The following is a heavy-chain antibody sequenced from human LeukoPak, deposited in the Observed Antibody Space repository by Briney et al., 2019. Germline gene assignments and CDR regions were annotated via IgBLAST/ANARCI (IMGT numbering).Heavy chain of an antibody. V-gene: IGHV3-15*01. CDR2: IKSKTDGGTT. CDR1: GFTFSNAW. Sequence: GGSLRLSCAASGFTFSNAWMSWVRQAPGKGQEWVGRIKSKTDGGTTDYAAPVKGRFTISRDDSKNTLYLQMNSLKTEDTAVYYCTSRITMVRGATFDYWGQGTLVTVSS. D-gene: IGHD3-10*01. CDR3: TSRITMVRGATFDY. J-gene: IGHJ4*02.